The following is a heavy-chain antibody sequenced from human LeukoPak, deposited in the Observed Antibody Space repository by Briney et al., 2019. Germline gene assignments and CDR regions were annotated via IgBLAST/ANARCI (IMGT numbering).Heavy chain of an antibody. CDR2: IHKAGTES. Sequence: GESLSLSCAVSGLTFTDYWITWVRQVPGKGLEWVGNIHKAGTESYYVDSVKGRFAISRDNAKNSLYLQLSSLRVDDTAVYYCARVGTWELQRVFDFWGQGTLVTVSS. J-gene: IGHJ4*02. V-gene: IGHV3-7*01. D-gene: IGHD1-26*01. CDR3: ARVGTWELQRVFDF. CDR1: GLTFTDYW.